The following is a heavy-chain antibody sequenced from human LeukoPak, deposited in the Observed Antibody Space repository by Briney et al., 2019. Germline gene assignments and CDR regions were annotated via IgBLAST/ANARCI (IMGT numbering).Heavy chain of an antibody. D-gene: IGHD3-10*01. CDR1: GYTFTSYG. V-gene: IGHV1-18*01. CDR3: ARVLYRYGSGTYSSLGY. CDR2: MSAYNGNT. Sequence: ASVKVSCKASGYTFTSYGISWVRQAPGQGLEWMGWMSAYNGNTNYAQKLQGRVTMTTDTSTSTAYMELRSLRSDDTAVYYCARVLYRYGSGTYSSLGYWGQGTLVTVSS. J-gene: IGHJ4*02.